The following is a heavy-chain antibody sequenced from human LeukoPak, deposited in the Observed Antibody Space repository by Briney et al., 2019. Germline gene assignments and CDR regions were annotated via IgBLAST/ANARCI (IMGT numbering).Heavy chain of an antibody. D-gene: IGHD3-22*01. CDR2: ISTYNGDT. CDR3: ARSQYSSGGGEY. J-gene: IGHJ4*02. V-gene: IGHV1-18*01. Sequence: ASVKVSCKASGYTFTSYGISWVRQAPGQGLEWMGWISTYNGDTNYAQNLQDRVTMTTDTSTTPAYMELRSLSFDDTAVYYCARSQYSSGGGEYWGQGTLVSVSS. CDR1: GYTFTSYG.